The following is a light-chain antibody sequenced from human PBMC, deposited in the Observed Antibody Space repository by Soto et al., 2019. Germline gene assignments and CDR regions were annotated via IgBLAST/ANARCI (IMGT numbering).Light chain of an antibody. CDR1: QDISNY. J-gene: IGKJ5*01. CDR2: DAS. CDR3: QQYDNLPIT. Sequence: DIQMTQSPSSLSASVGDRVTITCQASQDISNYLNWYQQKPGKAPKLLIYDASNLEKGVPSRFSGSGSGTDFTFTSSSLQAEDIATYYCQQYDNLPITFGQGTRLEIK. V-gene: IGKV1-33*01.